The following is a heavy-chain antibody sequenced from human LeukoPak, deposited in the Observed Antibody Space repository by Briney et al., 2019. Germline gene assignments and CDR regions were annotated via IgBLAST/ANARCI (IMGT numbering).Heavy chain of an antibody. CDR2: ISSSSSFI. CDR1: GFPFRSHS. J-gene: IGHJ3*02. Sequence: PGGSLRLSCAASGFPFRSHSMNWVRQAPGQGLEWVSFISSSSSFIDYADSVKGRFNTSRDNANKIVYLQMNSLRPEDTAVYYCARDQAFDSRPWVGAFDIWGHGTLVTVSS. V-gene: IGHV3-21*04. CDR3: ARDQAFDSRPWVGAFDI. D-gene: IGHD3-22*01.